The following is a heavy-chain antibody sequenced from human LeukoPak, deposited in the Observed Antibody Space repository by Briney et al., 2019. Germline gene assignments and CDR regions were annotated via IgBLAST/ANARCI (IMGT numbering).Heavy chain of an antibody. CDR3: ARVTSSLIAAAGGDY. CDR2: ISSSSSYI. D-gene: IGHD6-13*01. Sequence: GGSLRLSCAASGFTFSSYSMNWVRQAPGKGLEWVSSISSSSSYIYYADSVKGRFTISRDNAKNSLYLQMNSLRAEDTAVYYCARVTSSLIAAAGGDYWGQGTLVTVSS. CDR1: GFTFSSYS. J-gene: IGHJ4*02. V-gene: IGHV3-21*01.